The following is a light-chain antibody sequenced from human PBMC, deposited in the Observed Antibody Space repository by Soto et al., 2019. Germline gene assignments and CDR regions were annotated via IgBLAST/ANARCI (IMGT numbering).Light chain of an antibody. CDR2: VGTGGIVG. CDR3: GADHGSGSNFLVV. Sequence: QSVLTQPPSASASLGASVTLTCTLSSGYSNYKVDWYQQRPGKGPRFVMRVGTGGIVGSKGDGIPDRFSVLGSGLNRDLTIKNIQEEDESDYHCGADHGSGSNFLVVFGGGTKLTVL. V-gene: IGLV9-49*01. CDR1: SGYSNYK. J-gene: IGLJ2*01.